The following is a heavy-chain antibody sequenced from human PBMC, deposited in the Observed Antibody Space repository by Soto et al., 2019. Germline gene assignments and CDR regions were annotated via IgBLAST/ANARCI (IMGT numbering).Heavy chain of an antibody. D-gene: IGHD6-6*01. CDR3: TRLSSDSSSGFFDY. J-gene: IGHJ4*02. CDR1: GFTFSGSA. CDR2: IRSKANSYAT. Sequence: EVQLVESGGGLVQPGGSLKLSCAASGFTFSGSAMHWVRQASGKGLEWVGRIRSKANSYATAYAASVKGRFTISRDDSKNTAYLQMNSLKTEDTAVYYCTRLSSDSSSGFFDYGGQGTLVTVSS. V-gene: IGHV3-73*02.